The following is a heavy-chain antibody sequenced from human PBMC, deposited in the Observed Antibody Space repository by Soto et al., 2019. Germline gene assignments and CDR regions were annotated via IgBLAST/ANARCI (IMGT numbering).Heavy chain of an antibody. CDR2: ISYDGSNK. Sequence: QVQLVESGGGVVQPGRSLRLSCAASGFTFSSYAMHWVRQAPGKGLEWVAVISYDGSNKYYADSVKGRFTISRDNSKNTLYLQMNRLRAEDTAVYYCARDLVLGYCISTSCYQVGGFDYWGQGTLVTVSS. CDR1: GFTFSSYA. D-gene: IGHD2-2*01. V-gene: IGHV3-30-3*01. CDR3: ARDLVLGYCISTSCYQVGGFDY. J-gene: IGHJ4*02.